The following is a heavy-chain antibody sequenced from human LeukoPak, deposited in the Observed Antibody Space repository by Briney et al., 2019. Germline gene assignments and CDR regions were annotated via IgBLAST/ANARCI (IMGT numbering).Heavy chain of an antibody. CDR3: AKSGPYYFDY. CDR1: GFTFSSYA. V-gene: IGHV3-23*01. CDR2: ISGSGGTT. Sequence: PGGSLRLSCAASGFTFSSYAMSWVRQAPGKGLEWVSSISGSGGTTYYADSVKGRFTISRDNSKSTLYVQMNSLRAEDTAVYYCAKSGPYYFDYWGQGTLVTVSS. J-gene: IGHJ4*02. D-gene: IGHD5-12*01.